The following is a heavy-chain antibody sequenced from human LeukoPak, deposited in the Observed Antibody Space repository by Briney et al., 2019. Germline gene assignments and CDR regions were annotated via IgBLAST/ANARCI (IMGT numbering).Heavy chain of an antibody. D-gene: IGHD4-17*01. J-gene: IGHJ3*02. CDR3: ANLFVGDYGVDDGDAFDI. Sequence: VASVKVSCKASGYTFTSYGISWARQAPGQGLEWMGWISAYNGNTNYAQKLQGRVTMTTDTSTSTAYMELRSLRSDDTAVYYCANLFVGDYGVDDGDAFDIWGQGTMVTVSS. CDR1: GYTFTSYG. CDR2: ISAYNGNT. V-gene: IGHV1-18*01.